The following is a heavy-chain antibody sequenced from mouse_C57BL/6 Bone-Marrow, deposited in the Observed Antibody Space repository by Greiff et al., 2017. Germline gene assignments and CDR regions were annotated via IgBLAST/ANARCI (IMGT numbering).Heavy chain of an antibody. CDR1: GYTFTDYY. CDR2: INPYNGCT. CDR3: ARHSATVVERDFDV. J-gene: IGHJ1*03. V-gene: IGHV1-19*01. D-gene: IGHD1-1*01. Sequence: VQLKESGPVLVKPGASVKMSCKASGYTFTDYYMNWVKQSHGKSLEWIGVINPYNGCTSYNQKFKGKATLTVDKSSSTAYMELNSLTSEDSAVYYCARHSATVVERDFDVWGTGTTVTVSS.